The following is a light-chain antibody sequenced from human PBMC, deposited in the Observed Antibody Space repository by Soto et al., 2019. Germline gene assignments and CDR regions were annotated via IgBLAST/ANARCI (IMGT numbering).Light chain of an antibody. CDR1: QSVTNY. CDR3: QQRLNWPPN. J-gene: IGKJ1*01. V-gene: IGKV3-11*01. Sequence: EIVLTQSPGTLSLSPGERATLSFRATQSVTNYIAWYQQRPGQAPRLLIYDASNRASGVPAKFSGSGSGTDFTLTISDLEPADFGLYYCQQRLNWPPNFGQGTKVDI. CDR2: DAS.